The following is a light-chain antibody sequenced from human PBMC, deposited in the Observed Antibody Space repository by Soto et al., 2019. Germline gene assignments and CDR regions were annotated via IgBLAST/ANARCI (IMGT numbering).Light chain of an antibody. CDR2: GNS. V-gene: IGLV1-40*01. J-gene: IGLJ2*01. Sequence: QSVLTQPPSVSGAPGQRVTISCTGSSSNIGAGYDVHWYQQLPGTAPKLLIYGNSNRPSGVPDRFSGSKSGTSASLAITGLQAEYEADYYCQSYDSSLSDLFGGGTKLTVL. CDR3: QSYDSSLSDL. CDR1: SSNIGAGYD.